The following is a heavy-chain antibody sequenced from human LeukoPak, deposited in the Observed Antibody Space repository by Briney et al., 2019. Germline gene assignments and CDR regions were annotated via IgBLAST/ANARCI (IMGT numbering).Heavy chain of an antibody. CDR2: VSPPGGGT. CDR3: ARDLAWGAFDY. Sequence: GGSLRLSCAASGFTFSNHGMNWVRQAPGKGLEWLSGVSPPGGGTYYADSVKGRFTISRDDSKNTLSLQMNSLRVEDTAVYHCARDLAWGAFDYWGQGTLVSVSS. V-gene: IGHV3-23*01. D-gene: IGHD7-27*01. J-gene: IGHJ4*02. CDR1: GFTFSNHG.